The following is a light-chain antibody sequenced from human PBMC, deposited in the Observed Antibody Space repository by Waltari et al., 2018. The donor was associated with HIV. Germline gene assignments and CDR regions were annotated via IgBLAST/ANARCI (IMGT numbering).Light chain of an antibody. J-gene: IGKJ1*01. Sequence: DIVMTQSPDSLAVSLGETATINCKSSPSVLYSSDNKNYLAWSQQKPGQPPKLLIYCASTRESGVPDRFSGSGSGTDFTLTISSLQAEDVAVYYCHQYYSAPWTFGQGTKVEI. CDR2: CAS. V-gene: IGKV4-1*01. CDR1: PSVLYSSDNKNY. CDR3: HQYYSAPWT.